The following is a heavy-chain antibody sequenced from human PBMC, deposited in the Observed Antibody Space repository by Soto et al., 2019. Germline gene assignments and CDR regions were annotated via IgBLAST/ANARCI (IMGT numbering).Heavy chain of an antibody. CDR3: ARRISGTRWFDP. V-gene: IGHV4-59*01. J-gene: IGHJ5*02. D-gene: IGHD1-1*01. CDR2: IYYSGSA. Sequence: QVQLQESGPGLVKPSETLSLTCTVSGGSISSYYWSWFRQPPGKGLEWIGYIYYSGSANYNPSLTFRVTISVDTSKHQFSPQLSSAAAADTAVFFCARRISGTRWFDPWGQGTLVTVSS. CDR1: GGSISSYY.